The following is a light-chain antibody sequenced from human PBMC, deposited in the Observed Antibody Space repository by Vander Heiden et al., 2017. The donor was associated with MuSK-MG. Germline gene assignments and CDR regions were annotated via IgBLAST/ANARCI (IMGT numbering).Light chain of an antibody. V-gene: IGKV1-9*01. J-gene: IGKJ1*01. CDR3: QQLNSYPWT. CDR2: AAS. CDR1: QGISSY. Sequence: DIQLTQSPSFLSASVGDRVTITCRASQGISSYLAWYQQKPLKAPKLLIYAASTLQSGVPSRFSGSGSGTEFTLTISSLQPEDFATYYCQQLNSYPWTFGQGTKVEIK.